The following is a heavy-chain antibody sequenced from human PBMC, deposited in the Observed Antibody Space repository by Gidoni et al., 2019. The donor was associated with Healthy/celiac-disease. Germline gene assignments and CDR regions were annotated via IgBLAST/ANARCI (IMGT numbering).Heavy chain of an antibody. CDR1: GFTFSVSA. CDR3: TRPRYSSGWYEGTDPYYGMDV. V-gene: IGHV3-73*01. J-gene: IGHJ6*02. CDR2: IRSKANSYAT. Sequence: EVQLVESGGGLVQPGGSLKLSCAASGFTFSVSAMPCVRPASGKGLEWVGRIRSKANSYATAYAGSVKGRFTMSRDDSKNTAYLQMNSLKTEDTAVYYCTRPRYSSGWYEGTDPYYGMDVWGQGTTVTVSS. D-gene: IGHD6-19*01.